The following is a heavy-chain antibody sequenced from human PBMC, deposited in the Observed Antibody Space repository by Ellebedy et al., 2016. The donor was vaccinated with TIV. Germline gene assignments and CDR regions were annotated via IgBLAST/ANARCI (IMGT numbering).Heavy chain of an antibody. D-gene: IGHD6-13*01. CDR3: ATVRFMYSSSWSHYFDY. V-gene: IGHV1-24*01. J-gene: IGHJ4*02. Sequence: ASVKVSXKVSGYTLTELSMHWVRQAPGKGLEWMGGFDPEDGETIYAQKFQGRVTMTEDTSTDTAYMELSSLRSEDTAVYYCATVRFMYSSSWSHYFDYWGQGTLVTVSS. CDR1: GYTLTELS. CDR2: FDPEDGET.